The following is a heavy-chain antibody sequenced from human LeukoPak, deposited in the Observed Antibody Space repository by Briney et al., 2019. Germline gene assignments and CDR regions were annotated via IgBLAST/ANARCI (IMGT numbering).Heavy chain of an antibody. D-gene: IGHD6-19*01. Sequence: GGSLRLSCAASGFIFSNYAMTWVRQAPGKGLEWVSGISVSGDSTLYADSVQGRFTISRDNSKNTVYLQMNSPRAEDTATYYCAKELFTGWHGWFDPWGQGTLVTVSS. J-gene: IGHJ5*02. CDR1: GFIFSNYA. CDR2: ISVSGDST. CDR3: AKELFTGWHGWFDP. V-gene: IGHV3-23*01.